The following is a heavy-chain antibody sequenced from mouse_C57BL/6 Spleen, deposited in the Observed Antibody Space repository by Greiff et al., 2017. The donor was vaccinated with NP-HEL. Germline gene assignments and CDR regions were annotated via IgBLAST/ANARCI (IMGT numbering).Heavy chain of an antibody. CDR1: GYSITSGYY. Sequence: EVQLQESGPGLVKPSQSLSLTCSVTGYSITSGYYWNWIRQFPGNKLEWMGYISYDGINNYNPSLKNRISITRDTSKNQFFLKLNSGTTEDTATYYCARVEGFAYWGQGTLVTVSA. J-gene: IGHJ3*01. CDR3: ARVEGFAY. CDR2: ISYDGIN. V-gene: IGHV3-6*01.